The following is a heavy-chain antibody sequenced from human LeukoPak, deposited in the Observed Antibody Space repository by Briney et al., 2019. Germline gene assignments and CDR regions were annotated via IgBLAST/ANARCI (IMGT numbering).Heavy chain of an antibody. CDR2: IRSSSSYT. J-gene: IGHJ6*02. V-gene: IGHV3-11*05. CDR3: ARGIQYYHYGMDV. Sequence: GGSLRLSWAASGFTFSDFYMSWVRQAPGKGLGCVSYIRSSSSYTNHADSVTGRFTIPRDNAKNSLYLQMNSLRGEDTAVYYCARGIQYYHYGMDVWGQGTTVTVSS. CDR1: GFTFSDFY.